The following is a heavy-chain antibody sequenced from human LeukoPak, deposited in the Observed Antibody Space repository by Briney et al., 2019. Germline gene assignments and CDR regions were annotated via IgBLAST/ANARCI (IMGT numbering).Heavy chain of an antibody. Sequence: SETQSLTCAVYGGSSSGYYWSWIRQPPGKGLEWIGEINHSGSTNYNPSLKSRVTISVDTSKNQFSLKLSSVTAADTAVYYCAREPEPYDFWSGYYDYWGQGTLVTVSS. CDR2: INHSGST. CDR1: GGSSSGYY. CDR3: AREPEPYDFWSGYYDY. D-gene: IGHD3-3*01. J-gene: IGHJ4*02. V-gene: IGHV4-34*01.